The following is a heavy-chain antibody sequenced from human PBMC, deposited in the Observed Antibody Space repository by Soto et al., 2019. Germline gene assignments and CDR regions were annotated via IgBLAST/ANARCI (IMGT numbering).Heavy chain of an antibody. V-gene: IGHV3-33*01. J-gene: IGHJ6*02. CDR2: IWHDGNNK. CDR3: ASDLVGASDSYGLDV. D-gene: IGHD1-26*01. Sequence: LRLSCAASGFTFSNYGMHWVRQAPGKGLEWVAIIWHDGNNKYYADSARGRFIISRDNSKNRLYLQMNSLRAEDTAVYYCASDLVGASDSYGLDVWGQGTPVTVSS. CDR1: GFTFSNYG.